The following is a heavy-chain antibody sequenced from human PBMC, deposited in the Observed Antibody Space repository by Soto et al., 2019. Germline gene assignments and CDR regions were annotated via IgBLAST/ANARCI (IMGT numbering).Heavy chain of an antibody. CDR2: IWYDGSNK. Sequence: QVQLVESGGGVVQPGRSLRLSCAASGFTGSSYGMHWVRQAPGKGLEWVAVIWYDGSNKYYADSVKGRFTISRDNSKNTLYLQMNSLRAEDTAVYYCARDLHLDGMDVWGQGTTVTVSS. J-gene: IGHJ6*02. CDR1: GFTGSSYG. CDR3: ARDLHLDGMDV. D-gene: IGHD4-4*01. V-gene: IGHV3-33*01.